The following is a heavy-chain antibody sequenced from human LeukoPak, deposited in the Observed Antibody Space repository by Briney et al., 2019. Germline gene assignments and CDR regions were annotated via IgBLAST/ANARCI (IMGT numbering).Heavy chain of an antibody. CDR1: GGSFSGYY. D-gene: IGHD2-2*01. CDR3: ARMGRYCRSTSCYSFDH. Sequence: SETLSLTCAVYGGSFSGYYWSWIRQPPGKGLEWIGEINHSGSTNYNPSLKSRVTISVDTSKNQFSLKLSSVTAADTAVYYCARMGRYCRSTSCYSFDHWGQGTLVTVSS. V-gene: IGHV4-34*01. J-gene: IGHJ5*02. CDR2: INHSGST.